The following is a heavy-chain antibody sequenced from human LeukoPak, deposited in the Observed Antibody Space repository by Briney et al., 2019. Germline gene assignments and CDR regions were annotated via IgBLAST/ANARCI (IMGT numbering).Heavy chain of an antibody. CDR2: IYHTGST. Sequence: SETLSLTCTVSGYSISNNYYWGWIRQPPGKGLEWIGSIYHTGSTYYNPSLKSRVTILMDTSKNKFSLKLSSVTAADTAVYYCARDLTSGFWGQGTLVTVSS. CDR1: GYSISNNYY. CDR3: ARDLTSGF. J-gene: IGHJ4*02. V-gene: IGHV4-38-2*02. D-gene: IGHD3-10*01.